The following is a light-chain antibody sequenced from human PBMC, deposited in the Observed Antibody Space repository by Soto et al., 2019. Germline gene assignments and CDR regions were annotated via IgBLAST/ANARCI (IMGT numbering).Light chain of an antibody. J-gene: IGKJ2*01. CDR2: GAS. CDR1: QSVSSSY. CDR3: QQYVSSLYT. Sequence: EIVLTQSPGTLSLSPGERATLSCRASQSVSSSYLAWYQQKPGQAPRLLIYGASSRATGIPDRFSGSGSGTDFILTISRLEPEDFAVYYCQQYVSSLYTFGQGTNLEIK. V-gene: IGKV3-20*01.